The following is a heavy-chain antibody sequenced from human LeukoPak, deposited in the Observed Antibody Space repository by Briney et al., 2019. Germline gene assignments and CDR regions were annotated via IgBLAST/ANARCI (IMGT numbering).Heavy chain of an antibody. CDR3: ARETRVRWTDY. CDR1: GFTFSSYA. J-gene: IGHJ4*02. V-gene: IGHV3-30*04. CDR2: ISYDGSNK. D-gene: IGHD5-24*01. Sequence: GGSLRLSCAASGFTFSSYAMHWVRQAPGKGLEWVAVISYDGSNKYYADSVKGRFTISRDNSKNTLYLQMNSLRAEDTAVYYCARETRVRWTDYWGQGILVTVSS.